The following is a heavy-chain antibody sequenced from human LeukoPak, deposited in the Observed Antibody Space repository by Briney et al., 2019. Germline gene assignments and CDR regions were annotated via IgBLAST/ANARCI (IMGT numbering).Heavy chain of an antibody. D-gene: IGHD2-2*01. Sequence: GGSLRLSCAASGFTFSTYSMNWVRQAPGKGLEWVSSISSTSNYIYYADSMKGRFTISRDNAKNSLYLQMNSLRAEDTAVYYCARHQLDAFDIWGQGTMVTVSS. CDR2: ISSTSNYI. CDR1: GFTFSTYS. J-gene: IGHJ3*02. V-gene: IGHV3-21*06. CDR3: ARHQLDAFDI.